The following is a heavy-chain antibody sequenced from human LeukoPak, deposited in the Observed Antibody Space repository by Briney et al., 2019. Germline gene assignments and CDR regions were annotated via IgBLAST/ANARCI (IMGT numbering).Heavy chain of an antibody. V-gene: IGHV1-2*02. Sequence: ASVKVSCKASGYTFTGYYMHWVRQAPGQGLEWMGWINPNSGGTNYAQKFQGRVTMTRDTSISTAYVELSRLRSDDTAVYYCARADYGDYSVPWFDPWGQGTLVTVSS. D-gene: IGHD4-17*01. CDR1: GYTFTGYY. J-gene: IGHJ5*02. CDR2: INPNSGGT. CDR3: ARADYGDYSVPWFDP.